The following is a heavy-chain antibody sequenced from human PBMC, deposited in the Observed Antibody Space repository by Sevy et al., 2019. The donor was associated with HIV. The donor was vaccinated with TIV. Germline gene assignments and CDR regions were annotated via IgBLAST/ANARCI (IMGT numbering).Heavy chain of an antibody. Sequence: ASVKVSCKASGYTFTSYGISWVRQAPGQGLEWMGWISAYNGNTNYAQKLQGRVTMTTDTSTSTAYMELRSLRSDDTAVYYCAGCSKRNYYDILTGRYGMDVWGQGTTVTVSS. CDR2: ISAYNGNT. D-gene: IGHD3-9*01. J-gene: IGHJ6*02. CDR1: GYTFTSYG. CDR3: AGCSKRNYYDILTGRYGMDV. V-gene: IGHV1-18*01.